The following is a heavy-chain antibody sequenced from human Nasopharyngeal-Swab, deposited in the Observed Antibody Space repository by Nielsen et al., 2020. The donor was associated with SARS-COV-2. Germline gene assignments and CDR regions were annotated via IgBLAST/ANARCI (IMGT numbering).Heavy chain of an antibody. CDR3: ARGAGACSSTSCNNWFDP. V-gene: IGHV5-10-1*01. D-gene: IGHD2-2*01. J-gene: IGHJ5*02. CDR1: GYSFTSYW. CDR2: IDPSDSYT. Sequence: GESLKISCTGSGYSFTSYWISWVRQMPGKGLEWMGRIDPSDSYTNYSPSFQGHVTISADKSISTAYLQWSSLKASDTAMYYCARGAGACSSTSCNNWFDPWGQGTLVTVSS.